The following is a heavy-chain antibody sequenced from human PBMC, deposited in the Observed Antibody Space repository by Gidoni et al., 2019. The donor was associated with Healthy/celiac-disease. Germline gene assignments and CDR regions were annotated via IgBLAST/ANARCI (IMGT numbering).Heavy chain of an antibody. CDR2: ISYDGSNK. J-gene: IGHJ4*02. D-gene: IGHD6-19*01. CDR3: ARAFRSSGWYIDY. CDR1: GFTFSSYA. Sequence: QVQLVESGGGVVQPGRSLRLSCAASGFTFSSYAMHWVRQAPGKGLEWVAVISYDGSNKYYADSVKGRFTISRDNSKNTLYLQMNSLRAEDTAVYYCARAFRSSGWYIDYWGQGTLVTVSS. V-gene: IGHV3-30-3*01.